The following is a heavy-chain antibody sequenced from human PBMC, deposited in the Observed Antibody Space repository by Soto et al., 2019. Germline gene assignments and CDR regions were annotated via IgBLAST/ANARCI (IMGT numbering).Heavy chain of an antibody. CDR2: ISSGGST. V-gene: IGHV3-23*01. Sequence: EVQLLESGGGLVQPEGSLRLSCAASGFTFTSYAMGWVRQAPGKGLEWVSVISSGGSTYYADSVRGRFTISRDNSKDTLCLQINSLRAEDTAVYYCVKRRGAGGHFDYWGQGALVTVSS. CDR1: GFTFTSYA. D-gene: IGHD2-15*01. J-gene: IGHJ4*02. CDR3: VKRRGAGGHFDY.